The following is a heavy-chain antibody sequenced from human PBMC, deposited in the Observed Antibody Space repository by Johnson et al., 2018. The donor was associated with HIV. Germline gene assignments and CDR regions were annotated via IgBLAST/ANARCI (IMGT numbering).Heavy chain of an antibody. V-gene: IGHV3-7*01. D-gene: IGHD3-16*01. J-gene: IGHJ3*02. CDR1: GFTFSSYA. CDR2: IKQDGSAK. CDR3: TRDRAYNTFDI. Sequence: VQLVESGGGLVQPGGSLSLSCTASGFTFSSYAMSWVRQAPGKGLEWVANIKQDGSAKNYLDSVKGRFTISRDNAKNSLYLHINSLRAEDTAVYYCTRDRAYNTFDIWGQGTMLTVSS.